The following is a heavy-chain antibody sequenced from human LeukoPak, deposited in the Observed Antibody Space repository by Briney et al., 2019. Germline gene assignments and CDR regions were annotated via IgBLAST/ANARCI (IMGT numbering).Heavy chain of an antibody. V-gene: IGHV4-30-4*08. D-gene: IGHD3-3*01. CDR3: ARVWRGTYYFDY. Sequence: SETLSLTCTVSGGSISSGGYYWSWIRQPPGKGLEWIGYIYYSGSTYYNPSLKSRVTISVDTSKNQFSLKLSSVTAADTAVYYCARVWRGTYYFDYWGQGTLVTVSS. CDR2: IYYSGST. J-gene: IGHJ4*02. CDR1: GGSISSGGYY.